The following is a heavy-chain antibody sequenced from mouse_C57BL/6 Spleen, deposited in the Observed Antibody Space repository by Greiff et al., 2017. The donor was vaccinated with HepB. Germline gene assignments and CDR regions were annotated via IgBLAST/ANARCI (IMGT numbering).Heavy chain of an antibody. V-gene: IGHV5-17*01. CDR3: ARGTWGTLDY. CDR1: GFTFSDYG. Sequence: EVHLVESGGGLVKPGGSLKLSCAASGFTFSDYGMHWVRQAPEKGLEWVAYISSGSSTIYYADTVKGRFTISRDNAKNTLFLQMTSLRSEDTAMYYCARGTWGTLDYWGQGTTLTVSS. CDR2: ISSGSSTI. D-gene: IGHD3-3*01. J-gene: IGHJ2*01.